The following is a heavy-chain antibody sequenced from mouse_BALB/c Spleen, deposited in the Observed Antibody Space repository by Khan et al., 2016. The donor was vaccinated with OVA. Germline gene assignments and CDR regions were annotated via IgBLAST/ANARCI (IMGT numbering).Heavy chain of an antibody. J-gene: IGHJ3*01. V-gene: IGHV1S132*01. CDR2: IFPGTGTT. CDR1: GYTFTSYW. Sequence: QVQLQQSGAELVKPGASVKLSCKTSGYTFTSYWIQWVKQRPGQGLGWIGQIFPGTGTTYYNENFKGKATLTVDTSSRPAYMQRSSLTSEDSAVYFCARGYFGNYEFVYWGQGTLVTVSP. D-gene: IGHD2-1*01. CDR3: ARGYFGNYEFVY.